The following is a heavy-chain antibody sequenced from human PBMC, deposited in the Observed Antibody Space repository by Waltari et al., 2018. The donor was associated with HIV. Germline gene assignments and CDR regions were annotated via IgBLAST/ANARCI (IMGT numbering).Heavy chain of an antibody. Sequence: VQLVEYGGGLDTPGGSLRLCCAGCGFSFSASTMCWIRHRPGKGLEWISYISSSGSSVYYADSVKGRFTTSRDNAKNSMYLQMNNLTSEDAAVYYCARGHCDGVTCSSIYVYWGQGTLVGVAS. CDR3: ARGHCDGVTCSSIYVY. CDR2: ISSSGSSV. J-gene: IGHJ4*02. CDR1: GFSFSAST. D-gene: IGHD2-21*01. V-gene: IGHV3-11*01.